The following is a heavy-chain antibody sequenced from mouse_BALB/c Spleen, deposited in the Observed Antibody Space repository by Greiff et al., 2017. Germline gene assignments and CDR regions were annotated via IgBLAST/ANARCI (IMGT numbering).Heavy chain of an antibody. CDR2: ISCYNGAT. CDR1: GYSFTGYY. Sequence: LVKTGASVKISCKASGYSFTGYYMHWVKQSHGKSLEWIGYISCYNGATSYNQKFKGKATFTVDTSSSTAYMQFNSLTSEDSAVYYCARGYYGNYMAWFAYWGQGTLVTVSA. D-gene: IGHD2-1*01. V-gene: IGHV1S34*01. J-gene: IGHJ3*01. CDR3: ARGYYGNYMAWFAY.